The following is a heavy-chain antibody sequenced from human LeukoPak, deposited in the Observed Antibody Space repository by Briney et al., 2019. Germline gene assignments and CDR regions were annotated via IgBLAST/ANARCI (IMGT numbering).Heavy chain of an antibody. CDR2: IGGSGGGT. D-gene: IGHD2-21*01. CDR1: GFIFSSYA. Sequence: GGSLRLSCVASGFIFSSYAMSWVRQAPGKGLEWASAIGGSGGGTYYADSVKGRFTISRDNSKNTLYLQMNSLRAEDTAVYYCAKAHRAAPGAFDIWGQGTMVTVSS. V-gene: IGHV3-23*01. J-gene: IGHJ3*02. CDR3: AKAHRAAPGAFDI.